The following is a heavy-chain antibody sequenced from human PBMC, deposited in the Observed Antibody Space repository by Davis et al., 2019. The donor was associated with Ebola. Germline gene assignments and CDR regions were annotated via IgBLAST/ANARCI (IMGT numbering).Heavy chain of an antibody. D-gene: IGHD6-19*01. CDR3: ASVMAGD. Sequence: SETLSLTCAVSGGSFSGYYWSWIRQPPGKGLEWIGEINHSGSTNYNPSLKSRVTISVDTSKNQFSLKLNSVTAADTAVYYCASVMAGDWGQGTLVTVSS. V-gene: IGHV4-34*01. J-gene: IGHJ4*02. CDR2: INHSGST. CDR1: GGSFSGYY.